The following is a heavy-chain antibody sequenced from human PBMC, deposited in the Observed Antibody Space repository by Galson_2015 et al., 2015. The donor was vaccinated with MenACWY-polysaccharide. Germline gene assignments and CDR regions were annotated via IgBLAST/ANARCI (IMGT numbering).Heavy chain of an antibody. J-gene: IGHJ5*02. V-gene: IGHV3-74*01. D-gene: IGHD5-18*01. Sequence: SLRLSCAASGFTFSSYWMHWVRQAPGKGLVWVSRINSDGSSKSYADSVKGRFTISRDNAKNTLYLQMNSLRVEDTAVYYYASSIQLASWGQGTLVTVSS. CDR1: GFTFSSYW. CDR2: INSDGSSK. CDR3: ASSIQLAS.